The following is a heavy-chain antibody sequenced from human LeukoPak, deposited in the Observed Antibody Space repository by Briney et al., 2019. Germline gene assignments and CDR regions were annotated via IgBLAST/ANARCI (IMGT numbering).Heavy chain of an antibody. V-gene: IGHV4-30-4*01. CDR2: IHYLGST. D-gene: IGHD5-12*01. J-gene: IGHJ4*02. CDR1: GGSISSGDYY. Sequence: PSETLSLTCTVSGGSISSGDYYWGWIRQPPGKGLEWIGYIHYLGSTYYNPSLKSRVTISVDTSKNQFSLKLSSVTAADTAVYYCAAQIVATADFDYWGQGTLVTVSS. CDR3: AAQIVATADFDY.